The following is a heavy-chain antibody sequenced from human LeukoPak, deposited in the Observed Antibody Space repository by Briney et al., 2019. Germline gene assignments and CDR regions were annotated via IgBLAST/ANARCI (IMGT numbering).Heavy chain of an antibody. CDR3: ARESKGRSKIDY. Sequence: GGSLRLSCAASGFTFSGYWMSWVRQAPGKGLEWVANINKDGSERYNVDSVKGRFTISRDNANKSLYLQMNSLRAEDTSVYYCARESKGRSKIDYWGQGTLVTVSS. CDR2: INKDGSER. D-gene: IGHD4-17*01. J-gene: IGHJ4*02. V-gene: IGHV3-7*01. CDR1: GFTFSGYW.